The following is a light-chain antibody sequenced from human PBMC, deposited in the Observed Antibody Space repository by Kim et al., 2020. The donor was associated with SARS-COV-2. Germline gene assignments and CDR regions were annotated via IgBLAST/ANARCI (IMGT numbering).Light chain of an antibody. J-gene: IGLJ2*01. V-gene: IGLV1-40*01. CDR2: DNT. CDR1: SSNIGAGYD. Sequence: GQRVNVSCTGSSSNIGAGYDVHWYQLLPGTAPKLLIYDNTHRPSGVPDRFSGSKSGTSASLAITGLQAEDEADYYCQSYDSTLDVVFGGGTQLTVL. CDR3: QSYDSTLDVV.